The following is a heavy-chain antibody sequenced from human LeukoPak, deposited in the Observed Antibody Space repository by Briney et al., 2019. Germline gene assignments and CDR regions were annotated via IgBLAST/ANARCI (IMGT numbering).Heavy chain of an antibody. D-gene: IGHD1-26*01. J-gene: IGHJ4*02. V-gene: IGHV4-59*01. Sequence: SPSETLSLTCSVSGGSISSYYWSWIRQPPGKGLEWIGYSHYSGSTKYNPPLKSRVTISVDTSKNQISLKLNSVTAADTAVYYCVRGQWGFDYWGQGTLVTVSS. CDR1: GGSISSYY. CDR3: VRGQWGFDY. CDR2: SHYSGST.